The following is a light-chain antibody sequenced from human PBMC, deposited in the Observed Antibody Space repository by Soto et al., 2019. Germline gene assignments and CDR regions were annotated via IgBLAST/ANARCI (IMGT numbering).Light chain of an antibody. Sequence: QSVLTQPASVSGSPGQSITISCTGTSSDVGGYNYVSWYQQHPGKAPKLMIYEVSYRPSGVSNRFSGSKSGNTASLTITGMEGEDGAYYYFRSYPTSRTLDDVDGSGTKLTVL. CDR3: RSYPTSRTLDDV. J-gene: IGLJ6*01. CDR2: EVS. CDR1: SSDVGGYNY. V-gene: IGLV2-14*01.